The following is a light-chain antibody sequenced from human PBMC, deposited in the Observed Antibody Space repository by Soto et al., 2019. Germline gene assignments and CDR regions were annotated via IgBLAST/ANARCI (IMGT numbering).Light chain of an antibody. CDR2: EVS. CDR1: SSDVGGYNF. V-gene: IGLV2-14*01. J-gene: IGLJ2*01. Sequence: QSALTQPASVSGSPGQSVTISCTGTSSDVGGYNFVSWYQQHPGKAPKLMIYEVSNRPSGVSNRFSGSKSGNTASLTISGLQADDEDDYYCSSNTSSSTLVFGGGTKLTVL. CDR3: SSNTSSSTLV.